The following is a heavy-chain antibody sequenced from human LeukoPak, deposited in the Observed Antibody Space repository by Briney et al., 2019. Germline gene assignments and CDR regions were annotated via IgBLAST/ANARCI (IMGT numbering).Heavy chain of an antibody. V-gene: IGHV1-8*01. CDR2: MNPNSGNT. D-gene: IGHD2-21*02. Sequence: ASLKVSCKASGYTFTSYDINWVRQATGQGLEWMGWMNPNSGNTGYAQKFQGRVTMTRNTSISTAYMELSSLRSEDTAVYYCARGLAYCGGDCTDWGQGTLVTVSS. CDR3: ARGLAYCGGDCTD. CDR1: GYTFTSYD. J-gene: IGHJ4*02.